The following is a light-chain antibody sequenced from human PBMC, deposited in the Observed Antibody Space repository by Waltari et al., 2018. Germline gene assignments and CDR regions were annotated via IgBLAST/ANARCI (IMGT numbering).Light chain of an antibody. V-gene: IGKV4-1*01. CDR1: QTISYSSNHKHH. Sequence: DIVMTQSPDSLAVPLGERATINCKSSQTISYSSNHKHHLARYQKKPGQPPRLLISWASSRESGVPDRFSGSGSGTDFTLTISSLQVEDVAIYYCQQYYSVPLTFGQGTKVGIK. CDR3: QQYYSVPLT. CDR2: WAS. J-gene: IGKJ1*01.